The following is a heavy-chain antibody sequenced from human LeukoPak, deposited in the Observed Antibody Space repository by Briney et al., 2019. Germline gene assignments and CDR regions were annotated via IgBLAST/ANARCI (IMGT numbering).Heavy chain of an antibody. Sequence: PGGSLRLSCAASGFTFSTFTMSWVRQAPGKGLEWVSSISGSSTLIYYADSLKGRFTVSRDNAKNSLYLRMNSLTTEDTAVYYCAPGWFGAWGQGTLVTVSS. D-gene: IGHD1-14*01. V-gene: IGHV3-21*01. CDR2: ISGSSTLI. CDR3: APGWFGA. CDR1: GFTFSTFT. J-gene: IGHJ5*02.